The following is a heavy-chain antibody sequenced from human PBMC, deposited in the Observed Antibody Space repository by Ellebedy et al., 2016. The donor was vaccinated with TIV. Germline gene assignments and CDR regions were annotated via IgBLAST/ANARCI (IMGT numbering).Heavy chain of an antibody. V-gene: IGHV3-23*01. Sequence: GGSLRLXXVPSGFTFNTFAMGWVRQAPGKGLEWVSGISGSGSSTYYADSVKGRFTISRDNSKNTLYLQMNSLRAEDRAVYYCAKGTRSTVTYFFDYWGQGTLVTVSS. J-gene: IGHJ4*02. D-gene: IGHD4-17*01. CDR1: GFTFNTFA. CDR3: AKGTRSTVTYFFDY. CDR2: ISGSGSST.